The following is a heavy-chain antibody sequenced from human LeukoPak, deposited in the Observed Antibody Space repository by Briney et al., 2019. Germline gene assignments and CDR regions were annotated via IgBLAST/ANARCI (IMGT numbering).Heavy chain of an antibody. CDR1: GGSFSGYY. V-gene: IGHV4-34*01. Sequence: SETLSLTCAVYGGSFSGYYWSWIRQPPGKGLEWIGEINHSGSTNYNPSLKSRVTISVDTSKNPFSLKLSSVTAADTAVYYGARGGEQRRESRGAGSYYLWGQGTLVTVSS. CDR3: ARGGEQRRESRGAGSYYL. CDR2: INHSGST. D-gene: IGHD3-10*01. J-gene: IGHJ4*02.